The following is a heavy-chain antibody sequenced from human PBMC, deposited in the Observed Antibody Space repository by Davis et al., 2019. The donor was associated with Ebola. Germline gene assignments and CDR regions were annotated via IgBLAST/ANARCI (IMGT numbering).Heavy chain of an antibody. D-gene: IGHD5-18*01. CDR3: AREGYSYGYLSSVSGGDY. Sequence: ASVKVSCKASGYTFTSYGISWVRQAPGQGLEWMGWISAYNGNTNYAQKLQGRVTMTTDTSTSTAYMELRSLRSDDTAVYYCAREGYSYGYLSSVSGGDYWGQGTLAAVST. CDR2: ISAYNGNT. J-gene: IGHJ4*02. V-gene: IGHV1-18*04. CDR1: GYTFTSYG.